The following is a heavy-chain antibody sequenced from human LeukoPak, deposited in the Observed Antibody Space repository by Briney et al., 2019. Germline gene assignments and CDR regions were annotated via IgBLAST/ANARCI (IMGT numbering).Heavy chain of an antibody. CDR3: ARDRDEITVTHQGMDV. V-gene: IGHV1-46*01. D-gene: IGHD5-24*01. J-gene: IGHJ6*02. CDR1: GYTYTSYF. CDR2: TNPSGGGT. Sequence: ASVRLSYKPSGYTYTSYFMHWVRQAAGQGLEGMGVTNPSGGGTNYAQKFQGRFTMTRDTSTSTVYMELSSLRSEDTAVYYCARDRDEITVTHQGMDVWGQGTPVTVSS.